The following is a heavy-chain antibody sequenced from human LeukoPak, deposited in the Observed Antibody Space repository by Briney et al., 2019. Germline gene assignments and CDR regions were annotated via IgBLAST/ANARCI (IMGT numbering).Heavy chain of an antibody. J-gene: IGHJ6*02. CDR3: ARPNDYDSSGYYYYGMDV. Sequence: PGGSLRLSCAASGFTFNNYEMNWVRQAPGKGLEWVSYISAGGSAIYYADSVKGRFTISRDNAKNSLYLQMNSLRAEDTAVYYCARPNDYDSSGYYYYGMDVWGQGTTVTVSS. CDR1: GFTFNNYE. CDR2: ISAGGSAI. V-gene: IGHV3-48*03. D-gene: IGHD3-22*01.